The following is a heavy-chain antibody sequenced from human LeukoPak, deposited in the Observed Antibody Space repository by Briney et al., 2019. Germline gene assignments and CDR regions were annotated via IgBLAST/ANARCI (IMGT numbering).Heavy chain of an antibody. CDR1: GGSISGYY. J-gene: IGHJ3*02. CDR3: ARLIPGTTTAFDI. CDR2: VYTSGST. D-gene: IGHD1-7*01. Sequence: SETLSLTCSVSGGSISGYYWTWIRQPPGKGLEWIGRVYTSGSTHYNPSLKTRLTMSVDTSKNQFSLKLSSVTAADTAVYYCARLIPGTTTAFDIWGQGKMVTVSS. V-gene: IGHV4-4*07.